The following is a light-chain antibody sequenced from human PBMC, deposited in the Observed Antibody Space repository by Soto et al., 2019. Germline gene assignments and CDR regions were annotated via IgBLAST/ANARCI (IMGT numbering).Light chain of an antibody. J-gene: IGKJ2*01. CDR2: QVS. V-gene: IGKV2-30*01. Sequence: DVVLTQSPLSLPVTLGQPASISCRSSQRLVYSDGNTYLNWFHQRPGQSPRRLINQVSNRESGVPDRISGSGSDTVFTLEISRVEAGDVGFYYCMQGLHSPYTFGQGTELEIK. CDR1: QRLVYSDGNTY. CDR3: MQGLHSPYT.